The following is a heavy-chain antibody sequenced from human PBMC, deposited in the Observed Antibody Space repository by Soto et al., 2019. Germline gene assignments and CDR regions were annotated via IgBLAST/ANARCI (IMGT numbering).Heavy chain of an antibody. Sequence: LRLSCAGSGFSFSRYVLHWVRQAPGKGLEWVALISHDGTTHYFGDSVKGRFTISRDNSKNSVFLQMAGLRPEDTAVYYCAALPLEMPIISYSFYGFDVWGQGTTVTVSS. CDR3: AALPLEMPIISYSFYGFDV. CDR1: GFSFSRYV. J-gene: IGHJ6*02. V-gene: IGHV3-30-3*01. D-gene: IGHD2-21*01. CDR2: ISHDGTTH.